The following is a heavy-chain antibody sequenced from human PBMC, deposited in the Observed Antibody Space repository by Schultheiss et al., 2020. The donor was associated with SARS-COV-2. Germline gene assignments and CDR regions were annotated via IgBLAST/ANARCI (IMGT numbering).Heavy chain of an antibody. V-gene: IGHV3-48*04. CDR3: ARDRGIAVAVIDY. J-gene: IGHJ4*02. CDR1: GFTFDDYG. D-gene: IGHD6-19*01. Sequence: GGSLRLSCAASGFTFDDYGMSWVRQAPGKGLEWVSYISSSGSTIYYADSVKGRFTISRDNAKNSLYLQMNSLRAEDTAVYYCARDRGIAVAVIDYWGQGTLVTVSS. CDR2: ISSSGSTI.